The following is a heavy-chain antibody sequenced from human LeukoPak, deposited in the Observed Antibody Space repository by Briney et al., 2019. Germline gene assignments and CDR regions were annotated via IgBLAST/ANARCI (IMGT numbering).Heavy chain of an antibody. CDR1: GFTFSSYS. V-gene: IGHV3-21*01. Sequence: GESLRLYCADSGFTFSSYSMNWVRQAPGKGLEWVSSISSSSSYIYYADSVKGRFTISRDNAKKSMYLQMKRLRAEDTGVYYCARVPSGSYYYFDYWGQGTLVTVSS. D-gene: IGHD1-26*01. J-gene: IGHJ4*02. CDR2: ISSSSSYI. CDR3: ARVPSGSYYYFDY.